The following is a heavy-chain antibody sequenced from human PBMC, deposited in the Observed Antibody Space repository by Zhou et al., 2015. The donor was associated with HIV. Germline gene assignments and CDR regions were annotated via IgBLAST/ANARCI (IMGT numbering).Heavy chain of an antibody. CDR1: GGTFSSYA. V-gene: IGHV1-69*01. CDR3: ARDGLGIAAAGGGEYFQH. J-gene: IGHJ1*01. Sequence: QVQLVQSGAEVKKPGSSVKVSCKASGGTFSSYAISWVRQAPGQGLEWMGGIIPIFGTANYAQKFQGRVTITADESTSTAYMELSSLRSEDTAVYYCARDGLGIAAAGGGEYFQHWGQGTLVTVSS. D-gene: IGHD6-13*01. CDR2: IIPIFGTA.